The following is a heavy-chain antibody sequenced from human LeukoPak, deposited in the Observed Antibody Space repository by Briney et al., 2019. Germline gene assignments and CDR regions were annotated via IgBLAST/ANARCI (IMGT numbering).Heavy chain of an antibody. V-gene: IGHV4-34*01. CDR2: INHSGST. Sequence: SETLSLTCAVYGGSFSGYYWSWIRQPPGKGLEWIGEINHSGSTNYNPSLKSRVTISVDTSKNQFSLKLSSVTAADTAVYYCARGVRRYYDSSGYYYYYMDVWGKGTTVTVSS. D-gene: IGHD3-22*01. J-gene: IGHJ6*03. CDR3: ARGVRRYYDSSGYYYYYMDV. CDR1: GGSFSGYY.